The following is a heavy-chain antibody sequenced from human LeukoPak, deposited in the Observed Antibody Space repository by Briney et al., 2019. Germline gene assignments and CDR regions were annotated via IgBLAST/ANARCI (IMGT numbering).Heavy chain of an antibody. CDR3: ANQLPDYYYYYMDV. D-gene: IGHD2-2*01. Sequence: GGSLRLSCAASGFTFSNYDMHWVRQAPGKGLEWVAVISYDGSHKYYADSVKGRFTVSRDNSKNTLYLQMNSLRAEDTAVYYCANQLPDYYYYYMDVWGKGTTVTVSS. CDR1: GFTFSNYD. V-gene: IGHV3-30*18. J-gene: IGHJ6*03. CDR2: ISYDGSHK.